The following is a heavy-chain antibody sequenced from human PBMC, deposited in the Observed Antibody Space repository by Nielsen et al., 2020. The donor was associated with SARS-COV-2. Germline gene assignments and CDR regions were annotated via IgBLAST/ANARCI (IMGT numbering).Heavy chain of an antibody. CDR3: ARASASGSFQFYYYGMDV. CDR1: GFTFSKYD. D-gene: IGHD1-26*01. Sequence: GGSLRLSCAASGFTFSKYDMHWVRQATGKGLEWVSATGTAGDTYYSGSVKGRFTISRENAKNSLYLQMNSLRAGDTAVYYCARASASGSFQFYYYGMDVWGQGTTVTISS. J-gene: IGHJ6*02. CDR2: TGTAGDT. V-gene: IGHV3-13*01.